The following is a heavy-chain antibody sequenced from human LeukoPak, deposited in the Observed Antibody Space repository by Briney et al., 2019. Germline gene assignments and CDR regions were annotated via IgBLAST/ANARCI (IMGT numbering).Heavy chain of an antibody. CDR3: ARASSGYYPDAFDI. CDR2: IIPIFGTA. V-gene: IGHV1-69*06. Sequence: ASVKVSCKASGGTFSSYAISWVRQAPGQGLEWMGGIIPIFGTANYAQRFQGRVTITADRSTSTAYMELSSLRSEDMAVYYCARASSGYYPDAFDIWGQGTMVTVSS. D-gene: IGHD3-22*01. J-gene: IGHJ3*02. CDR1: GGTFSSYA.